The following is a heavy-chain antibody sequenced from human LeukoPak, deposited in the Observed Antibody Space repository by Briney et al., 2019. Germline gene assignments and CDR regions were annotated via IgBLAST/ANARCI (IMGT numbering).Heavy chain of an antibody. CDR3: AKDMGNGVVAATPLDY. D-gene: IGHD2-15*01. CDR1: GFTFDDYA. CDR2: ISWNSGSI. Sequence: GGSLRLSCAASGFTFDDYAMHWVRQAPGKGLEWVSGISWNSGSIGYADSVKGRFTISRDNAKNSLYLQMNSLRAEDTALYYCAKDMGNGVVAATPLDYWGQGTLVTVSS. J-gene: IGHJ4*02. V-gene: IGHV3-9*01.